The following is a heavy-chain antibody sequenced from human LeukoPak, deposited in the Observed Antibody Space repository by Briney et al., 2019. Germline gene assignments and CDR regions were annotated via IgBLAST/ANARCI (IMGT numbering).Heavy chain of an antibody. CDR1: GFTFSNYL. CDR2: IKQDGSEK. V-gene: IGHV3-7*03. Sequence: GRPLRLSCVASGFTFSNYLMGWVRQTPGQGLEWVANIKQDGSEKYYVDSVKGRFTISKDNAKNSLYLQMNSLRAEDTAVYYCARAAKRSFDIWGQGTMVTVSS. J-gene: IGHJ3*02. D-gene: IGHD6-25*01. CDR3: ARAAKRSFDI.